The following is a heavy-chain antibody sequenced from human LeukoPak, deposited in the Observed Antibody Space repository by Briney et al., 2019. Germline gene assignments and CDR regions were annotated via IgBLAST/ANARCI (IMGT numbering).Heavy chain of an antibody. CDR1: GDSVSSNSAA. CDR3: ARDSSLIGPNLPAVWFGELLYNNPPNWFDP. CDR2: TYYRSKWYN. Sequence: SQTLSLTCAISGDSVSSNSAAWNWIRQSPSRGLEWLGRTYYRSKWYNDYAVSVKSRITINPDTSKNQFSLQLNSVTPEDTAVYYCARDSSLIGPNLPAVWFGELLYNNPPNWFDPWGQGTLVTVSS. V-gene: IGHV6-1*01. J-gene: IGHJ5*02. D-gene: IGHD3-10*01.